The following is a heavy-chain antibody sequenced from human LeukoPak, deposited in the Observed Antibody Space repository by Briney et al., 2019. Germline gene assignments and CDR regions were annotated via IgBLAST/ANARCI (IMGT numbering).Heavy chain of an antibody. CDR2: ISGSGGST. CDR3: AKDMSPRAEGFDY. CDR1: GFTFSSYA. J-gene: IGHJ4*02. Sequence: AGGSLRLSCAASGFTFSSYAMSWVRQAPGKGLEWVSAISGSGGSTYYADSVKGRFTISRDNSKNTLYLQMNSLRGEDTAVYYCAKDMSPRAEGFDYWGQGTLVTVSS. V-gene: IGHV3-23*01. D-gene: IGHD3-10*02.